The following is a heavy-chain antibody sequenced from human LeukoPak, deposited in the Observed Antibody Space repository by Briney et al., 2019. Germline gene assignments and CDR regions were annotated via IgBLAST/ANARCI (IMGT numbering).Heavy chain of an antibody. J-gene: IGHJ6*03. Sequence: ASVKVSCKASGYTFTSYGISWVRQAPGQGLEWMGWISAYNGNTNYAQKLQGRVTMTTDTSTSTAYMELRSLRSDDTAVYYCASCTRYSSGWYGESGYYYYYMDVWGKGTTVTVSS. CDR3: ASCTRYSSGWYGESGYYYYYMDV. CDR2: ISAYNGNT. CDR1: GYTFTSYG. V-gene: IGHV1-18*01. D-gene: IGHD6-19*01.